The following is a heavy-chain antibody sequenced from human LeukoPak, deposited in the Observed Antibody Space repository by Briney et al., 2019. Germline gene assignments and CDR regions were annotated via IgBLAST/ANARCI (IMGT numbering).Heavy chain of an antibody. Sequence: GGSLRLSCAASGFTFSSYSMNWVRQAPGKGLEWVSYISSSSSTIYYADSVKGRFTISRDNAKNSLYLQMNSLRAEDTAVYYCASGPYSSQGGYFDYWGQGTLVTVSS. CDR1: GFTFSSYS. CDR3: ASGPYSSQGGYFDY. CDR2: ISSSSSTI. D-gene: IGHD6-13*01. J-gene: IGHJ4*02. V-gene: IGHV3-48*01.